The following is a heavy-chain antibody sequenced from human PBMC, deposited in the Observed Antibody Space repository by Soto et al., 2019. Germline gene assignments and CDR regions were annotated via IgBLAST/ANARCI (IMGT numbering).Heavy chain of an antibody. CDR2: ISGSGGST. D-gene: IGHD3-3*01. J-gene: IGHJ4*02. CDR1: GFTFSSYA. V-gene: IGHV3-23*01. Sequence: GGALRLSCAASGFTFSSYAMSWVRQAPGKGLEWVSAISGSGGSTYYADSVKGRFTISRDNSKNTLYLQMNSLRAEDTAVYYCAKGPGSGYYPFDYWGQGTLGTVSA. CDR3: AKGPGSGYYPFDY.